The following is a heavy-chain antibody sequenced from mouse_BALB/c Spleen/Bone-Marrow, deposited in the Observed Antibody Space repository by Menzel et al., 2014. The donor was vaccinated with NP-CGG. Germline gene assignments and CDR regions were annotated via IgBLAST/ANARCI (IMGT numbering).Heavy chain of an antibody. CDR1: GFGFSRYW. CDR3: GSLHYYGFFAH. D-gene: IGHD1-2*01. J-gene: IGHJ3*01. CDR2: INPDSSTI. Sequence: ESGAALVQPGGSLKLSCADAGFGFSRYWMRWVRQAPGKGLAWIGEINPDSSTINYTPSLKDKFIISRDNAKNTLYLQMSKVRAEDTAHNYCGSLHYYGFFAHWGQCTLVTVSA. V-gene: IGHV4-1*02.